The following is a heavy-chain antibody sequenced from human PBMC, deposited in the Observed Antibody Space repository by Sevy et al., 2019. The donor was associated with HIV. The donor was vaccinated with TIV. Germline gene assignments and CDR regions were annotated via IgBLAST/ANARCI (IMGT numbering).Heavy chain of an antibody. Sequence: GGSLRLSCAASGFTFSSYVMHWVRQAQGKGLEWVALIWYDGTIKYYADSVKGRFTISRDNSKDTLFLQMNSLTPEDTAVYYCARGGGYCGGDCYSIDYWGQGALVTVSS. V-gene: IGHV3-33*08. CDR2: IWYDGTIK. CDR1: GFTFSSYV. CDR3: ARGGGYCGGDCYSIDY. J-gene: IGHJ4*02. D-gene: IGHD2-21*02.